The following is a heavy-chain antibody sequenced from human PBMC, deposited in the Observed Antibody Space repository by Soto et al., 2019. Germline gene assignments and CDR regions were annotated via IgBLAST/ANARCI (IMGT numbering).Heavy chain of an antibody. CDR3: AKDLHCSSTSCYRELGY. J-gene: IGHJ4*02. V-gene: IGHV3-23*01. CDR1: GFTFSSYA. Sequence: GGSLRLSCAASGFTFSSYAMSWVRQAPGKGLEWVSAISGSGGSTYYADSVKGRFTISRDNSKNTLYLQMNSLRAEDTAVYYCAKDLHCSSTSCYRELGYWGQGTLVTVSS. D-gene: IGHD2-2*02. CDR2: ISGSGGST.